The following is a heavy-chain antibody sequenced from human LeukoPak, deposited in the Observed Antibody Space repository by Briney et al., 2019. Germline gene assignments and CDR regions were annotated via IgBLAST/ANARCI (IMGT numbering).Heavy chain of an antibody. CDR1: GFTFDDYA. CDR3: AKDISRNFVVVPAADY. J-gene: IGHJ4*02. V-gene: IGHV3-43*02. CDR2: ISGDGGST. Sequence: GGSLRLSCAASGFTFDDYAMHWVRQPPGKSLEWVSLISGDGGSTYYADSVKGRFTVFRDNSKNSLYLQMNSLRTEDTALYYCAKDISRNFVVVPAADYWGQGTLVTVSP. D-gene: IGHD2-2*01.